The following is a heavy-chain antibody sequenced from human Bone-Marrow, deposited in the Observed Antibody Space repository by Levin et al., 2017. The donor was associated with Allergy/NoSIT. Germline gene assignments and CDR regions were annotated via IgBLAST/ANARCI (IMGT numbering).Heavy chain of an antibody. V-gene: IGHV4-39*01. CDR2: IYYRGYT. J-gene: IGHJ4*02. D-gene: IGHD6-19*01. Sequence: PSETLSLTCTVSGDSVSSGTYYWAWIRQSPGTGLEWLGSIYYRGYTQYNPSLGSRVTISEDPSKRQFSLRLNSVTAADTAMYYCARRGQYKSGWVPGFDYWGQGILVTVSS. CDR3: ARRGQYKSGWVPGFDY. CDR1: GDSVSSGTYY.